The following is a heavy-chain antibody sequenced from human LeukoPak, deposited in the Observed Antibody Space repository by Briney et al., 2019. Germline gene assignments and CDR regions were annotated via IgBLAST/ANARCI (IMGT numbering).Heavy chain of an antibody. CDR3: ARQGSGGRSFDV. V-gene: IGHV4-59*08. Sequence: PSETLSLTRTVSGGSITTYYWTWIRQPPGKGLEWIGYIYNSGNTNYNPSLKSRVTISIDTSRNQVSLRLSSVTAADTAAYYCARQGSGGRSFDVWGQGTMVTVSS. CDR2: IYNSGNT. D-gene: IGHD1-26*01. J-gene: IGHJ3*01. CDR1: GGSITTYY.